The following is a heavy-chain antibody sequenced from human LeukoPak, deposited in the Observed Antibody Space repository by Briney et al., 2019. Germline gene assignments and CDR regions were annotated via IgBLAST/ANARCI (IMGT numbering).Heavy chain of an antibody. J-gene: IGHJ3*02. CDR2: MNPNSGNT. Sequence: ASVKVSCKASGYTFTSYDINWVRQATGQGLEWMGWMNPNSGNTGYAQKFQGRVTMTRNTSTSTAYMELSSLRSEDTAVYYCARAGFYDSSDAFDIWGQGTMVTVSS. CDR3: ARAGFYDSSDAFDI. D-gene: IGHD5/OR15-5a*01. V-gene: IGHV1-8*01. CDR1: GYTFTSYD.